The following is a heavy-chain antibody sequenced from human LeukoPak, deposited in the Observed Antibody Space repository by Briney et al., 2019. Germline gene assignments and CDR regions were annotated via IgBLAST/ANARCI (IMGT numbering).Heavy chain of an antibody. J-gene: IGHJ4*02. Sequence: GGSLRLSCVVSGISFSNYGMSWVRQAPGKGLEWVSAITGSGGRTYDTDSLKGRFTISRDNSRNTLYLQMSSLRAEDTAVYYCAKDRVGAILYFDSWGQGTLVTVPS. CDR3: AKDRVGAILYFDS. V-gene: IGHV3-23*01. CDR2: ITGSGGRT. CDR1: GISFSNYG. D-gene: IGHD1-26*01.